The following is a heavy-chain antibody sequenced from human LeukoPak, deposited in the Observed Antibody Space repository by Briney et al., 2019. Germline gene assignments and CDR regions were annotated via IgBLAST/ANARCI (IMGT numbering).Heavy chain of an antibody. CDR3: ARVGYCSGGSCYGWFDP. CDR1: GYTFTSYG. Sequence: ASVKVSCKASGYTFTSYGISWVRQAPGQGLEWMGWISAYNGNTNYAQKLQGRVTMTTDTSTSTAYMELSSLRSEDTAVYYCARVGYCSGGSCYGWFDPWGQGTLVTVSS. J-gene: IGHJ5*02. V-gene: IGHV1-18*04. D-gene: IGHD2-15*01. CDR2: ISAYNGNT.